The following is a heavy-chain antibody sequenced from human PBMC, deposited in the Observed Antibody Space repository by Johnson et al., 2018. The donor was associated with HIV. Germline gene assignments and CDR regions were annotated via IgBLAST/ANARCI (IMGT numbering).Heavy chain of an antibody. CDR1: GFTVSSNY. V-gene: IGHV3-66*01. CDR2: IYSGGST. Sequence: VQLVESGGGLVKPGGSLRLSCAASGFTVSSNYMSWVRQAPGKGLEWVSVIYSGGSTYYAYSVKGRFTISRDNSKNTLYLQMNSLRAEDTAVYYCARDPRGESMALDAFDIWGQ. D-gene: IGHD2/OR15-2a*01. CDR3: ARDPRGESMALDAFDI. J-gene: IGHJ3*02.